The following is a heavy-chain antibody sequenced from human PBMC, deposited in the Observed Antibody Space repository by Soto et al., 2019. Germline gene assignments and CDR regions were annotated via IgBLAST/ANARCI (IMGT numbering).Heavy chain of an antibody. J-gene: IGHJ6*02. CDR1: GYSFTSYW. V-gene: IGHV5-10-1*01. CDR2: IDPSDSYT. CDR3: ARRKAGTAGYYYGTDV. D-gene: IGHD6-19*01. Sequence: PGESLKISCKGSGYSFTSYWISWVRQMPGKGLEWMGRIDPSDSYTNYSPSFQGHVTISADKSISTAYLQWSSLKASDTAMYYCARRKAGTAGYYYGTDVWGQGTMVTVSS.